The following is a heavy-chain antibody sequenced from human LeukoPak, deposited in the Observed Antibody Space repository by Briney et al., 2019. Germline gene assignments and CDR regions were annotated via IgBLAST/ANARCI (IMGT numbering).Heavy chain of an antibody. Sequence: PGGSLRLSCAASGFTFSSYAMSWVRQAPGKGLEWVSAISGSGGSTYYAGSVKGRFTISRDNSKNTLYLQMNSLRAEDTAVYYCAKGLGYYYGSGSYYDYWGQGTLVTVSS. V-gene: IGHV3-23*01. D-gene: IGHD3-10*01. CDR1: GFTFSSYA. CDR2: ISGSGGST. CDR3: AKGLGYYYGSGSYYDY. J-gene: IGHJ4*02.